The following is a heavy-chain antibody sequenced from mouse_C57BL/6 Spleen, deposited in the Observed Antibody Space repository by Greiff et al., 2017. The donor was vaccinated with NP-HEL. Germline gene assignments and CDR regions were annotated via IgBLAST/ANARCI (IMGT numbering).Heavy chain of an antibody. CDR3: ARYENYGYFDY. CDR2: INPNNGGT. J-gene: IGHJ2*01. Sequence: EVQLQQSGPELVKPGASVKMSCKASGYTFTDYNMHWVKQSHGKSLEWLGYINPNNGGTSYNQKFKGKATLTVNKSSSTAYMELRSLTSEDSAVYYCARYENYGYFDYWGQGTTLTVSS. V-gene: IGHV1-22*01. CDR1: GYTFTDYN. D-gene: IGHD1-1*01.